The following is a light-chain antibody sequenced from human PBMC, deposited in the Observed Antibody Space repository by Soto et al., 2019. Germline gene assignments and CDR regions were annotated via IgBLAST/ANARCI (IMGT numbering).Light chain of an antibody. J-gene: IGKJ1*01. Sequence: IVMTQSPATLSVSPGERATLSCRASQSVSSNLAWYQQKPGQAPRLLIYGASTRATGIPARFSGSGSGTEFTLTISSLQSEDFAVYYRQQYNNWPLTFGQGTKV. CDR1: QSVSSN. CDR3: QQYNNWPLT. CDR2: GAS. V-gene: IGKV3-15*01.